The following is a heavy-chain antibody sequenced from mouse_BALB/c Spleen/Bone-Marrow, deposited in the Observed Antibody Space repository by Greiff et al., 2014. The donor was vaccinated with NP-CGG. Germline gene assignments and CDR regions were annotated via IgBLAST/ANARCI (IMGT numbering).Heavy chain of an antibody. CDR2: INPYNGAT. CDR3: ARSSYCAMDY. V-gene: IGHV1-31*01. J-gene: IGHJ4*01. Sequence: EVQLVESGPELVKPGASVKISCKASGYSFTGYYMHWVKQSHVKSLEWIGRINPYNGATSYNQNFKDKASLTVDKSSSTAYMELHSLTSEDSAVYYCARSSYCAMDYWGQGTSVTVSS. CDR1: GYSFTGYY.